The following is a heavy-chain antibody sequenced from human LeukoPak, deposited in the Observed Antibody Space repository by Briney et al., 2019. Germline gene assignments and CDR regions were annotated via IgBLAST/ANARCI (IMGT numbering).Heavy chain of an antibody. V-gene: IGHV3-20*04. D-gene: IGHD2-2*01. CDR1: GFTFNNNG. Sequence: PGGSLRLSCAASGFTFNNNGMSWVRQVPGKGLEWVSGINWNGGSTGYGDSVKGRFTISREISKNTLYLQMNSLRAEDTAVYYCAVPSVLYYFDYWGQGTLVTVSS. CDR2: INWNGGST. CDR3: AVPSVLYYFDY. J-gene: IGHJ4*02.